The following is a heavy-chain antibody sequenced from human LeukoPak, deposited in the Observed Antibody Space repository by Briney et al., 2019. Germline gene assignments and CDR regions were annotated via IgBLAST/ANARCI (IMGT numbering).Heavy chain of an antibody. CDR1: GGSISSGDYY. D-gene: IGHD3-10*01. CDR2: IYYSGST. V-gene: IGHV4-30-4*01. J-gene: IGHJ6*02. CDR3: ARDWFGDPQAV. Sequence: SQTLSLTCTVSGGSISSGDYYWRWIRQPPRTGLEWIGYIYYSGSTYYNPSLKSRVTISVDTSKNQFSLKLSSVTAADTAVYYCARDWFGDPQAVWGQGTTVTVS.